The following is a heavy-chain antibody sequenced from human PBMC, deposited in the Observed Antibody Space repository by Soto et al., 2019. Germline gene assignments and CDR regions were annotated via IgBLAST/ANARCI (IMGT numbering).Heavy chain of an antibody. CDR3: ARGHRVETPGGGKFHFYSYGMDA. Sequence: SETLSLTCAVYGGSFTNYHWTWIRQSPGKGLEWIGEVGHTGITKYNPSLKGRVSIALDTSKNQFSLKVQSVTAADTALYYCARGHRVETPGGGKFHFYSYGMDAWGQGPTITVYS. J-gene: IGHJ6*02. D-gene: IGHD2-21*02. CDR1: GGSFTNYH. V-gene: IGHV4-34*01. CDR2: VGHTGIT.